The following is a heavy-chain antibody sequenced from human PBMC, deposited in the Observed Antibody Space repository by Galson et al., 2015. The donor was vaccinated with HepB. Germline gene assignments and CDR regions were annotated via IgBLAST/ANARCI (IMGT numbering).Heavy chain of an antibody. CDR2: VIPIFAKA. J-gene: IGHJ5*01. CDR1: GDTFSSYA. CDR3: ASANDFWSGYRDAGTSRWFDS. V-gene: IGHV1-69*06. Sequence: SVKASCKASGDTFSSYAISWVRQAPGQGLEWMGEVIPIFAKAKYALKFQGRVTITADKSTNTAFMELSSLRSEDTAVYYCASANDFWSGYRDAGTSRWFDSWGQGTLVTVSS. D-gene: IGHD3-3*01.